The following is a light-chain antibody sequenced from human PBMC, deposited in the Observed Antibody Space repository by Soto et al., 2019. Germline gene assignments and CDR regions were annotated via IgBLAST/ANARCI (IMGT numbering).Light chain of an antibody. J-gene: IGKJ4*01. CDR2: GAS. CDR3: QQYSNWPPVT. Sequence: ETVMTQSPATLSVSPGERATLSCRASQSVGSKVAWYQQKPGQAPSLLIYGASTRASGIPLRFSGSGSGTEFTLTISSLQSEDVAVYYCQQYSNWPPVTFGGGTKVEIK. V-gene: IGKV3-15*01. CDR1: QSVGSK.